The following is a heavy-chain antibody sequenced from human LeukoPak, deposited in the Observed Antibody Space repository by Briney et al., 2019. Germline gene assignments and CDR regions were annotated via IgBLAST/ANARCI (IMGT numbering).Heavy chain of an antibody. CDR1: GGSISSDNYY. J-gene: IGHJ6*03. CDR2: IYTSGST. Sequence: SETLSLTCTVSGGSISSDNYYWSWIRQPAGKGLEWIGRIYTSGSTKYNPSLKSRVTMSVDTSKNQFSLKLSSVTAADTAVYYCARVQRRYDSSGYYYDHYYCYYMDVWGKGATVTVSS. V-gene: IGHV4-61*02. D-gene: IGHD3-22*01. CDR3: ARVQRRYDSSGYYYDHYYCYYMDV.